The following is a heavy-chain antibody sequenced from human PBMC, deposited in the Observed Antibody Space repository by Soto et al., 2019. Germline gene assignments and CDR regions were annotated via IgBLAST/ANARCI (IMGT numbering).Heavy chain of an antibody. CDR2: INSDGSST. Sequence: RLSCAASGFTFSSYWMHWVRQAPGKGLVWVSRINSDGSSTSYADSVKGRFTISRDNAKNTLYLQMNSLRAEDTAVYYCARGQLGYGMDVWGQGTTVTVSS. J-gene: IGHJ6*02. V-gene: IGHV3-74*01. CDR1: GFTFSSYW. CDR3: ARGQLGYGMDV. D-gene: IGHD5-18*01.